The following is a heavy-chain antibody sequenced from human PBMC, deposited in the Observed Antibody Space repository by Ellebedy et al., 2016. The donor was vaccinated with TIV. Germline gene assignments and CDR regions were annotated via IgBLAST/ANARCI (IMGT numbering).Heavy chain of an antibody. V-gene: IGHV3-53*01. D-gene: IGHD2-21*02. J-gene: IGHJ4*02. CDR1: GVTVSNNY. Sequence: GGSLRLXXAASGVTVSNNYMSWVRQAPGKGLEFVSLIYSGGDTSYADSVKGRFTISRDNSKNTLYLQMNSLRAEDTAVYYCARDRHLVVTAILDYWGQGTLVTVSS. CDR2: IYSGGDT. CDR3: ARDRHLVVTAILDY.